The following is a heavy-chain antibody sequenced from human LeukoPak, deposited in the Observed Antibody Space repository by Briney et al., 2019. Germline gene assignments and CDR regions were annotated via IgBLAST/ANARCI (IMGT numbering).Heavy chain of an antibody. J-gene: IGHJ4*02. CDR2: IYSGGST. Sequence: PGGSLRLSCAASGFTVSSNYMSWVRQAPGKGLEWVSVIYSGGSTYHPASVKGRFTISRDNSKNTLYIQMNGARAEDTAVYYCASAYDRRGYSIDYWGQGTLVTVSS. D-gene: IGHD3-22*01. V-gene: IGHV3-53*01. CDR3: ASAYDRRGYSIDY. CDR1: GFTVSSNY.